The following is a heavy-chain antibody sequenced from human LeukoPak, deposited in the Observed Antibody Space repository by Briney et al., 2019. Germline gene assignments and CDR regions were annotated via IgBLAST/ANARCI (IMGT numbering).Heavy chain of an antibody. CDR1: GFTVSSKY. CDR2: IYSGGPT. CDR3: ARRPVSSLYYFDY. V-gene: IGHV3-66*01. J-gene: IGHJ4*02. Sequence: GGSLRLSCAASGFTVSSKYMSWVRQAPGKGLEWVSVIYSGGPTYYADSVKGRFTISRDNSKNTLYLQMNSLRAEDTAVYYCARRPVSSLYYFDYWGQGALVTVSS. D-gene: IGHD2/OR15-2a*01.